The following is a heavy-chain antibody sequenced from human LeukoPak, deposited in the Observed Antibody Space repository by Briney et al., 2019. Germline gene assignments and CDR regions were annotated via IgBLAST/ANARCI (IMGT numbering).Heavy chain of an antibody. CDR2: IYYSGST. V-gene: IGHV4-59*08. CDR3: ARSSYSGSSRAFDY. J-gene: IGHJ4*02. CDR1: GGSISSYY. Sequence: PSETLSLTCTVSGGSISSYYWSWIRQPPGKGLEWIGYIYYSGSTNYNPSLKSRVTISVDTSKNQFSLKLSSVTAADTAVYYCARSSYSGSSRAFDYWGQGTLVTVSS. D-gene: IGHD1-26*01.